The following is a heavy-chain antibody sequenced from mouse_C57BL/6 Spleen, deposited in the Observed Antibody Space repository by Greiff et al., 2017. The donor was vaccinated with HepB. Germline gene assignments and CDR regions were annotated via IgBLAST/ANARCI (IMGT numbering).Heavy chain of an antibody. V-gene: IGHV2-9*02. CDR1: GYSLTRYG. J-gene: IGHJ2*01. Sequence: QVQLKQSGPGLVAPSQSLSITCTVYGYSLTRYGVHWVRQPPGKGLEWLGLIWAGGSTNYNWALMSRLSISIDNSKSLVFLIMNSLQTDDTALYYGARSKHRDRYWGKGTTLTVSA. CDR2: IWAGGST. CDR3: ARSKHRDRY. D-gene: IGHD2-14*01.